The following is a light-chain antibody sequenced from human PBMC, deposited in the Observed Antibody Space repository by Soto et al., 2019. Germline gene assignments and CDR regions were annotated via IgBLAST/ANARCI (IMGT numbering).Light chain of an antibody. V-gene: IGKV1-8*01. Sequence: AIRMTQSPSSLSASPGDRVTIACRASQDISSYLAWYQQKPGKAPNLLIYVASTLQSVVPSRFSGSGSGTDFTLTISRLQSEDFATYYCQQYYEFPRTFGGGTKVEIK. CDR1: QDISSY. J-gene: IGKJ4*01. CDR3: QQYYEFPRT. CDR2: VAS.